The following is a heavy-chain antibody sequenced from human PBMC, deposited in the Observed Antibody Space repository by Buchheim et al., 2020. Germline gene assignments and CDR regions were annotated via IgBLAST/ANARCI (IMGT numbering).Heavy chain of an antibody. CDR2: MSGSGDNP. Sequence: EVHLLESGGGLVQPGGSLRLSCLASGFTFSDYAMSWVRQAPGRGLEWVSVMSGSGDNPEYANSVKGRFTTSRDPPTNTLSLQMNSLRAEDTAVYYCAKDHQGRNGFFDIDYWGQGTL. CDR3: AKDHQGRNGFFDIDY. CDR1: GFTFSDYA. V-gene: IGHV3-23*01. D-gene: IGHD2-8*01. J-gene: IGHJ4*02.